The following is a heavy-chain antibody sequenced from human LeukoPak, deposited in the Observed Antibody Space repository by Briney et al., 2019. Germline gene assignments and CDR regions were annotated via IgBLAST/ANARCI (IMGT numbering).Heavy chain of an antibody. D-gene: IGHD3-10*02. CDR1: GFIFSSYW. V-gene: IGHV3-48*04. Sequence: GGSLRLSCAASGFIFSSYWMNWVRQAPGKGLEWVSYISSSGSTIYYADSVEGRFTISRDNAKNSLYLQMNSLRAEDTAVYYCAELGITMIGGVWGKGTTVTISS. CDR3: AELGITMIGGV. CDR2: ISSSGSTI. J-gene: IGHJ6*04.